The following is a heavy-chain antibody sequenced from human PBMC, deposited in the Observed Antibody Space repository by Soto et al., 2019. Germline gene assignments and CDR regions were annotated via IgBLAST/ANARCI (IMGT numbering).Heavy chain of an antibody. Sequence: ASVKVSCKASGYTFTSYYMHWVRPAPGQGLEWMVILNPSGGSTSYAQKFQGRVTMTRDTSTSTVYMELSSLRSEDTAVYYCARSPIRLSLVVPAAPLYYFDYWGQGTLVTVSS. J-gene: IGHJ4*02. CDR1: GYTFTSYY. CDR3: ARSPIRLSLVVPAAPLYYFDY. CDR2: LNPSGGST. D-gene: IGHD2-2*01. V-gene: IGHV1-46*01.